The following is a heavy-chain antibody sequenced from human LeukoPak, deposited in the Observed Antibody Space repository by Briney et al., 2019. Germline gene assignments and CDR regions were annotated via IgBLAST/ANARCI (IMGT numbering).Heavy chain of an antibody. CDR2: ISYEGSNK. CDR1: GFTFSSYS. V-gene: IGHV3-30*04. D-gene: IGHD3-10*01. J-gene: IGHJ4*02. CDR3: AKDSLRGYGSGSYYNSLFDY. Sequence: GRSLRLSCAASGFTFSSYSMHWVRQAPGKGLEWVAVISYEGSNKDYADSVKGRFTISRDNSKNTLYLQMNSLRAEDTAVYYCAKDSLRGYGSGSYYNSLFDYWGQGTLVTVSS.